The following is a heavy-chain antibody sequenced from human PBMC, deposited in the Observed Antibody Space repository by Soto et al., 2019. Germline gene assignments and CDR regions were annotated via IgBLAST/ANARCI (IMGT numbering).Heavy chain of an antibody. CDR2: IYYSGST. V-gene: IGHV4-31*03. J-gene: IGHJ5*02. Sequence: TSETLSLTCTVSGGSISSGGYYWSWIRQHPGKGLEWIGYIYYSGSTYYNPSLKSRVTISVDTSKNQFSLKLSSVTAADTAVYYCAREYQLLANWFDPWGQGTLVTVSS. D-gene: IGHD2-2*01. CDR3: AREYQLLANWFDP. CDR1: GGSISSGGYY.